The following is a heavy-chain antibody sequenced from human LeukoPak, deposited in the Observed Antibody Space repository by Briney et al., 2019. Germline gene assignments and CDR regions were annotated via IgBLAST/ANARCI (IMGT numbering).Heavy chain of an antibody. J-gene: IGHJ5*02. Sequence: ASVKVSCKASGYTFTSYDVNWVRQATGQGLEWTGWMNPNSGNTGYAQKFQGRVTMTRNTSISTAYMELSSLRSEDTAVYYCARLTLRGSGSRFNWFDPWGQGTLVTVSS. CDR3: ARLTLRGSGSRFNWFDP. D-gene: IGHD3-10*01. CDR1: GYTFTSYD. CDR2: MNPNSGNT. V-gene: IGHV1-8*01.